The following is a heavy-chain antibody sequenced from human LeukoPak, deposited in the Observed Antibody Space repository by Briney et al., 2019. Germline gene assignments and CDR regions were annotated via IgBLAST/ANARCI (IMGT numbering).Heavy chain of an antibody. J-gene: IGHJ5*02. CDR3: AKDADRLPFDP. CDR2: ISGSGGST. D-gene: IGHD5-12*01. V-gene: IGHV3-23*01. Sequence: ETLSLTCAVYGGSFSGYYWSGVRQAPGRGLEWVSAISGSGGSTYYADSVKGRFTISRDNSKNTLYLQMNSLRAEDTAVYYCAKDADRLPFDPWGQGTLVTVSS. CDR1: GGSFSGYY.